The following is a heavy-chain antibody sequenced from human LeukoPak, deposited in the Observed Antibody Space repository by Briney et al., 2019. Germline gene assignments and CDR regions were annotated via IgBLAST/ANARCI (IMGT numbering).Heavy chain of an antibody. CDR1: GYSISNDYY. Sequence: SETLSLTCTVSGYSISNDYYWGWIRQPPGKGLEWIGNIYHSGSTYYNPPLKSRASISEDTSKNQFSLQLSSVTAADTAVYYCARGLDFDYWGQGTLVTVSS. V-gene: IGHV4-38-2*02. CDR2: IYHSGST. J-gene: IGHJ4*02. CDR3: ARGLDFDY.